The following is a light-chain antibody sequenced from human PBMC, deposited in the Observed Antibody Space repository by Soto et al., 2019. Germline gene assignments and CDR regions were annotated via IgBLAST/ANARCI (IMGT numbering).Light chain of an antibody. CDR3: QQTYLSPPT. Sequence: DILMSQSPSSLSASVGDRVTITCRASQRISNYLNWYQQKPGKAPNLLIYAASSLQSEVPSRFSGSGSGTDFTLTISSLQPEDFATYFCQQTYLSPPTFGQGTKVEIK. V-gene: IGKV1-39*01. CDR1: QRISNY. J-gene: IGKJ1*01. CDR2: AAS.